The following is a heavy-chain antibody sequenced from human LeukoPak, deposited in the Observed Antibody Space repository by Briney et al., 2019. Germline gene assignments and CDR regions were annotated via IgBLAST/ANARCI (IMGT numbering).Heavy chain of an antibody. CDR1: GGSISSYY. CDR2: IYYSGST. V-gene: IGHV4-59*01. J-gene: IGHJ2*01. D-gene: IGHD2-2*01. CDR3: ARSLSTRGPRPYWYFDL. Sequence: SETLSLTCTVSGGSISSYYWSWIRQPPGKGLEWIGNIYYSGSTNYNPSLKSRVTISVDTSKSQFSLKLSSVPAADTAVDYCARSLSTRGPRPYWYFDLWGRGTLVTVSS.